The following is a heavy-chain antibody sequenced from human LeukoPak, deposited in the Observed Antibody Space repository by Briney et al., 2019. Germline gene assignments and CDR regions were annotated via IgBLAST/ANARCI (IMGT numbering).Heavy chain of an antibody. J-gene: IGHJ4*02. CDR1: RYTFTSYD. CDR3: ARVRKQQPRNFDY. CDR2: MNPNSGNT. V-gene: IGHV1-8*01. D-gene: IGHD6-13*01. Sequence: ASVKVSCKASRYTFTSYDINWVRQATGQGLEWMGWMNPNSGNTGCAQKFQGRVTMTRNTSISTAYMELSSLRSEDTAVYYCARVRKQQPRNFDYWGQGTLVTVSS.